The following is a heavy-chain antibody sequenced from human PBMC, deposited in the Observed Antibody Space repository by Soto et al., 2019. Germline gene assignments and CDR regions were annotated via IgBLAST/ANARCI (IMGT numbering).Heavy chain of an antibody. D-gene: IGHD3-22*01. CDR3: AKDHNHYDNPLV. CDR1: GFTFSSYG. CDR2: ISFDGSNK. Sequence: GGSLRLSCAASGFTFSSYGMHWVRQAPGKGLEWVAVISFDGSNKYYADSVKGRFTISKDNSKNTLYLQMNSLRAEDTAVYYCAKDHNHYDNPLVWGQGTMVTVSS. J-gene: IGHJ3*01. V-gene: IGHV3-30*18.